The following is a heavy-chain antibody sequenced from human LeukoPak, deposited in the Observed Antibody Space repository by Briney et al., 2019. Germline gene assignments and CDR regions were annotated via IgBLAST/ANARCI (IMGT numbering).Heavy chain of an antibody. CDR3: ARIHSSGWSDY. Sequence: PSETLSLTCTVSGGSISSYYWSWIRQPPGKGLEWIGYIYYSGSTNYNPSLKSRVTISVDTSKNQFSLKLSSVTAADTAVYYCARIHSSGWSDYWGQGTLVTVSS. V-gene: IGHV4-59*01. CDR2: IYYSGST. CDR1: GGSISSYY. D-gene: IGHD6-19*01. J-gene: IGHJ4*02.